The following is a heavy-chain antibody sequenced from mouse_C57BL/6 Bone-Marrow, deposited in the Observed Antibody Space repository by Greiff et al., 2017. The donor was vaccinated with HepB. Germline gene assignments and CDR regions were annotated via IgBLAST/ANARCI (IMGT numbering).Heavy chain of an antibody. CDR3: ARHEAGYDGWYFDV. D-gene: IGHD2-2*01. V-gene: IGHV5-6*01. CDR1: GFTFSSYG. CDR2: ISSGGSYT. J-gene: IGHJ1*03. Sequence: EVQGVESGGDLVKPGGSLKLSCAASGFTFSSYGMSWVRQTPDKRLEWVATISSGGSYTYYPDSVKGRYTISRDNAKNTLYLQMSSLKSEDAAVYYYARHEAGYDGWYFDVWGTGTTVTVSS.